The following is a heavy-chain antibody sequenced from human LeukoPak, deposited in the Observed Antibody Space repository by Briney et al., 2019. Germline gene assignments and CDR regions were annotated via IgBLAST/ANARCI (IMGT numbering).Heavy chain of an antibody. CDR3: ARGGLLGVYARA. D-gene: IGHD2/OR15-2a*01. V-gene: IGHV4-61*01. Sequence: SETLSLTCTVSGGSISSGSYYWSWIRQPPGKGLEWIGYIYYSGSTNYNPSLKSRVTISVDTSKNQFSLKLSSVTAADTAVYYCARGGLLGVYARAWGQGTLVTVSS. J-gene: IGHJ5*02. CDR1: GGSISSGSYY. CDR2: IYYSGST.